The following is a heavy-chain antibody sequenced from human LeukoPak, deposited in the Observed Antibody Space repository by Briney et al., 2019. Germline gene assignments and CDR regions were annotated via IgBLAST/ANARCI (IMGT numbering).Heavy chain of an antibody. V-gene: IGHV3-23*01. CDR1: GFTFSSYA. J-gene: IGHJ4*02. D-gene: IGHD3-22*01. CDR3: AKGSYYYDSADYFDY. Sequence: GGSLRLXCAASGFTFSSYAMSWVRQAPGKGLELVSTLSGSGGSTYYADSVKGRVTISRDNSKNTLYLQMNSLRAEDTAVYHCAKGSYYYDSADYFDYWGQGTLVTVSS. CDR2: LSGSGGST.